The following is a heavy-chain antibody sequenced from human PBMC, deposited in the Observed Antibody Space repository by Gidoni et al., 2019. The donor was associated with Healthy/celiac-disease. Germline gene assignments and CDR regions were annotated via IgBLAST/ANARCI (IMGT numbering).Heavy chain of an antibody. V-gene: IGHV4-31*01. CDR2: IYYIGST. J-gene: IGHJ4*02. CDR3: ARDNPGGNSDY. D-gene: IGHD2-21*02. Sequence: QVQLQESGPGLEKPSQTLSLTCTVSGGSISSGGYYWSWIRQHPGKGLEWIGYIYYIGSTYYHPSLKSLVTISVDTSKNQFSLKLSSVTAADTAVYYCARDNPGGNSDYWGQGTLVTVSS. CDR1: GGSISSGGYY.